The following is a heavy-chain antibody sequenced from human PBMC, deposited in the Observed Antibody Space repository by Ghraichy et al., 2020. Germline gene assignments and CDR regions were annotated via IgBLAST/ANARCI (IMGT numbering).Heavy chain of an antibody. Sequence: GESLNISCVASGFSFSDRYIDWVRQAPGRRLEWVARIRSKVRSYTTEYAASVKGRFTVSRDDPKNSVDLQMNSLKTEDTALYYCAADSGKNSHDLWGEGTLVTVSS. CDR3: AADSGKNSHDL. CDR2: IRSKVRSYTT. D-gene: IGHD1-26*01. CDR1: GFSFSDRY. J-gene: IGHJ5*02. V-gene: IGHV3-72*01.